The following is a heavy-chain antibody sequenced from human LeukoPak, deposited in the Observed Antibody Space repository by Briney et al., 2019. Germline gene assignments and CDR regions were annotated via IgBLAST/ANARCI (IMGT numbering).Heavy chain of an antibody. J-gene: IGHJ3*02. CDR2: INHSGST. CDR3: ARICPALADAFDI. CDR1: GGSFSGYY. V-gene: IGHV4-34*01. Sequence: KPSETLSLTCAVYGGSFSGYYWSWIRQPPGKGLEWIGEINHSGSTNYSPSLKSRVTISVDTSKNQFSLKLSSVTAADTAVYYCARICPALADAFDIWGQGTMVTVSS.